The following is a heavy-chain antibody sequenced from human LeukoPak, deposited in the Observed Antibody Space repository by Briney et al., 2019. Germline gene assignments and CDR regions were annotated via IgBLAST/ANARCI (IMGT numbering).Heavy chain of an antibody. J-gene: IGHJ5*02. Sequence: PSETLSLTCTVCGGSLGSYYWRWIRPPPGKGLEGIGYIYYSGSTNYNPSLKSRGTVPVDTCKIQVSLELSSVTAADTAVDYCVRDECPLWNISFHRGFDPWGQGLLVTVCS. CDR2: IYYSGST. V-gene: IGHV4-59*01. D-gene: IGHD6-6*01. CDR1: GGSLGSYY. CDR3: VRDECPLWNISFHRGFDP.